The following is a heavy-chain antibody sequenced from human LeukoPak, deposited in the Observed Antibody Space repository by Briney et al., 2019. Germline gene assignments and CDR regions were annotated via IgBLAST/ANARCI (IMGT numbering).Heavy chain of an antibody. V-gene: IGHV4-59*01. CDR2: IYYSGST. CDR3: ARYDSSGYYSDAFDI. CDR1: GGSISSYY. D-gene: IGHD3-22*01. J-gene: IGHJ3*02. Sequence: SETLSLTCTVSGGSISSYYWNWIRQPPGKGLEWIGYIYYSGSTNYNPSLKSRVTISVDTSKNQFSLQLSSVTAADTAVYYCARYDSSGYYSDAFDIWGQGTMVTVSS.